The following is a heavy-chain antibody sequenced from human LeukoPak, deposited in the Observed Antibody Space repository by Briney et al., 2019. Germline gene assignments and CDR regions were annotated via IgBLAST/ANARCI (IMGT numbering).Heavy chain of an antibody. CDR2: IYYSGST. CDR1: GGSFSSYY. J-gene: IGHJ4*02. D-gene: IGHD3-22*01. Sequence: SETLSLTCAVYGGSFSSYYWSWIRQSPGKGLEWIGYIYYSGSTNYNPSLKSRVTISVDTSKNQFSLKLSSVTAADTAVYYCARDGATDYYDSSGYVPFDYWGQGILVTVSS. CDR3: ARDGATDYYDSSGYVPFDY. V-gene: IGHV4-59*01.